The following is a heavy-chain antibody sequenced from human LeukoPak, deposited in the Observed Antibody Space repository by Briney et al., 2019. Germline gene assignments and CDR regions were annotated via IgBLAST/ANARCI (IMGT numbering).Heavy chain of an antibody. D-gene: IGHD3-3*01. Sequence: SSETLSLTCTVSGGSISSYYWSWIRQPPGKGLEWIGYIYYSGSTYYNPSLKSRVTISVDTSKNQFSLKLSSVTAADTAVYYCARALNFWSGWYYYMDVWGKGTTVTVSS. CDR2: IYYSGST. CDR1: GGSISSYY. V-gene: IGHV4-30-4*08. CDR3: ARALNFWSGWYYYMDV. J-gene: IGHJ6*03.